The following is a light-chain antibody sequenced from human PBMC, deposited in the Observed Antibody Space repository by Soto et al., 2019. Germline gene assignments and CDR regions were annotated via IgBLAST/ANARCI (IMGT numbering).Light chain of an antibody. J-gene: IGLJ2*01. CDR3: QSYDSSLSGRVV. CDR2: GNS. Sequence: QSVLTQPPSVSGAPGQRVTISCTGSSSNIGAGYDVHWYQQLPGTAPKLLIYGNSNRPSGVPDRFSGSKSDTSASLAITGPQAEVEADYYCQSYDSSLSGRVVFGGGTKLTVL. CDR1: SSNIGAGYD. V-gene: IGLV1-40*01.